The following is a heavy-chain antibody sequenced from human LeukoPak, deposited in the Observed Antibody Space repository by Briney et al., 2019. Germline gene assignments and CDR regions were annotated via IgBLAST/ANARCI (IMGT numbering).Heavy chain of an antibody. CDR1: GFSFISYW. V-gene: IGHV3-30*18. D-gene: IGHD3-3*01. CDR2: ISYDGSNK. Sequence: TGGSLRLSCAASGFSFISYWMSWVRQAPGKGLEWVAVISYDGSNKYYADSVKGRFTISRDNSKNTLYLQMNSLRAEDTAVYYCAKDFGYFDYWGQGTLVTVSS. CDR3: AKDFGYFDY. J-gene: IGHJ4*02.